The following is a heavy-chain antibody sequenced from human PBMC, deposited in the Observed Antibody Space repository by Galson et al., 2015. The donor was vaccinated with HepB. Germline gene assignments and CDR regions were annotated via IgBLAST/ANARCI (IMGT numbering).Heavy chain of an antibody. V-gene: IGHV3-30*18. Sequence: SLRLSCAASGFTFSSYGMHWVRQAPGKGLEWVAVISYDGSNKYYADSVKGRFAISRDNSKNTLYLQMNSLRAEDTAVYYCAKGVQWLARGDAFDIWGQGTMVTVSS. CDR2: ISYDGSNK. CDR3: AKGVQWLARGDAFDI. CDR1: GFTFSSYG. J-gene: IGHJ3*02. D-gene: IGHD6-19*01.